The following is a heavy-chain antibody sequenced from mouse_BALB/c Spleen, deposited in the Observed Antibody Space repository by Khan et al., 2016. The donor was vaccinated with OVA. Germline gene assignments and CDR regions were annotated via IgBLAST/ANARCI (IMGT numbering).Heavy chain of an antibody. CDR1: GYSITSDYA. V-gene: IGHV3-2*02. J-gene: IGHJ4*01. CDR3: ARSLYYSYGYGLDY. Sequence: VQLQQSGPGLVKPSQSLSLTCTVTGYSITSDYAWNWIRQFPGDRLEWMGYISSSGSASYNPSFQSRISITRATYKHQILLKLKSLHNEETATYFCARSLYYSYGYGLDYWGRGSSVTVSS. CDR2: ISSSGSA. D-gene: IGHD2-14*01.